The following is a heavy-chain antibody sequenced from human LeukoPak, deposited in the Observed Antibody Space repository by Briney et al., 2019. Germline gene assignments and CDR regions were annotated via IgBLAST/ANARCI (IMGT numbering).Heavy chain of an antibody. J-gene: IGHJ3*02. V-gene: IGHV1-69*06. Sequence: SVKVSCKASGGTFSSYAISWVRQAPGQGLEWMGGIIPIFGTANYAQKFQGRVTITADKSTSTAYMELSSLRSEDTAVYYCARDQWGAYCGGDRYVNAFDIWGQGTMVTVSS. CDR1: GGTFSSYA. CDR3: ARDQWGAYCGGDRYVNAFDI. CDR2: IIPIFGTA. D-gene: IGHD2-21*02.